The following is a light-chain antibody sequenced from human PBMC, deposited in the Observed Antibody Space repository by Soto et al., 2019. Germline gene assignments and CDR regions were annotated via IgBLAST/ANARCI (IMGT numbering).Light chain of an antibody. CDR3: QSYDSSLSGWV. Sequence: QSALTQPRSVSGSPGQSVTISCTGTNSDVGAYNYVSWYQHHPGKAPKLLIYGNSNRPSGVPDRFSGSKSGTSASLAITGLQAEDEADYYCQSYDSSLSGWVFGGGTKVTVL. CDR2: GNS. CDR1: NSDVGAYNY. V-gene: IGLV2-11*01. J-gene: IGLJ3*02.